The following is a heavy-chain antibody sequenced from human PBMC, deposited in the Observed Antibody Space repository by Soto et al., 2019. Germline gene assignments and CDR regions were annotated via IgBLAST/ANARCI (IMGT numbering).Heavy chain of an antibody. CDR1: EGKFNNCG. CDR2: ISWNSGSI. J-gene: IGHJ4*02. D-gene: IGHD2-2*01. CDR3: AKDSGDVVVPAAIDY. Sequence: PLRLSCVASEGKFNNCGFHRISQEQGKGLEWVSGISWNSGSIGYADSVKGRFTISRDNAKNSLYLQMNSLRAEDTALYFCAKDSGDVVVPAAIDYWGQGTLVTVSS. V-gene: IGHV3-9*01.